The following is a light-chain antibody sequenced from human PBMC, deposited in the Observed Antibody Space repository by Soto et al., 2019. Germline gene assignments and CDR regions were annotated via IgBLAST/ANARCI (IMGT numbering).Light chain of an antibody. V-gene: IGKV3-15*01. CDR3: QQYSDWPPDT. Sequence: ETVMTQSPVTLSVSPGERATLSCRASQSVGGNVAWYQQKPGLAPRLLLYATSTRATGIPARFSGSGSRTEFTLTISSLQSEDSAVYFCQQYSDWPPDTFGQGTKLEIK. J-gene: IGKJ2*01. CDR1: QSVGGN. CDR2: ATS.